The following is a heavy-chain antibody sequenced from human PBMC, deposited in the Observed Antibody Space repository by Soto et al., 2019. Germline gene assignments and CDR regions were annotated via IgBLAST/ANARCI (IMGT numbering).Heavy chain of an antibody. CDR1: GGSFSGYY. V-gene: IGHV4-34*01. CDR3: ARVGGYCSGGSCYSGYYYYGMDV. D-gene: IGHD2-15*01. J-gene: IGHJ6*02. CDR2: INHSGST. Sequence: SETLSLTCAVYGGSFSGYYWSWIRQPPGKGLEWIGEINHSGSTNYNPSLKSRVTISVDTSKNQFSLKLSSVTAADTAVYYCARVGGYCSGGSCYSGYYYYGMDVWGQGTTVTVSS.